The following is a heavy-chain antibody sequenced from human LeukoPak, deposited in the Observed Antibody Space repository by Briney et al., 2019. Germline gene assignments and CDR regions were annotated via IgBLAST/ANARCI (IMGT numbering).Heavy chain of an antibody. CDR2: ISYHGTSK. CDR3: ARAGPNDHRFDY. J-gene: IGHJ4*02. CDR1: GFMLTNYA. Sequence: PGGSLRLSCAASGFMLTNYAMHWVRQAPGKGLEWVAVISYHGTSKYYADSVKGRFTISRDISRNTLYLQMDSLRAEDTAVYYCARAGPNDHRFDYWGQGTLVTVSS. V-gene: IGHV3-30-3*01. D-gene: IGHD1-1*01.